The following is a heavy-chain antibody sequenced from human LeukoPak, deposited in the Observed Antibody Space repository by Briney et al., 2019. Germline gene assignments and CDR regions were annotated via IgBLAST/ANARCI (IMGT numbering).Heavy chain of an antibody. V-gene: IGHV3-66*01. D-gene: IGHD3-22*01. CDR1: GLTVSSSH. CDR3: ARVDHYYDSSGYYGAFDY. J-gene: IGHJ4*02. CDR2: IYSGGGT. Sequence: GGSLRLSCAVSGLTVSSSHMSWVRQAPGKGLEWVSAIYSGGGTYYAASVKGRFTISRDNSKNTVSLQMNSLRAEDTAVYYCARVDHYYDSSGYYGAFDYWGQGTLVTVSS.